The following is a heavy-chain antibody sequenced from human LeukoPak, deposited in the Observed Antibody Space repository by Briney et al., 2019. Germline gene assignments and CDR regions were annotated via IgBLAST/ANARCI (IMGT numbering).Heavy chain of an antibody. D-gene: IGHD2-2*01. CDR2: INHSGST. J-gene: IGHJ4*02. V-gene: IGHV4-34*01. CDR3: ARGRKDIVVVPAAIFNY. CDR1: GGSFSGYY. Sequence: SETLSLTCAVYGGSFSGYYWSWVRQPPGKGLEWIGEINHSGSTNYNPSLKSRVTISVDTSKNQFSLKLSSVTAADTAVYYCARGRKDIVVVPAAIFNYWGQGTLVTVSS.